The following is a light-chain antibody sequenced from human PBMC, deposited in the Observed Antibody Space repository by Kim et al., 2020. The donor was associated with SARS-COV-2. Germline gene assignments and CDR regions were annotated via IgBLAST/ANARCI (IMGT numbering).Light chain of an antibody. CDR3: AGWDDSLNAEV. J-gene: IGLJ3*02. V-gene: IGLV1-44*01. CDR2: KNN. CDR1: STNIGTNS. Sequence: GQRVTIPCSVSSTNIGTNSVHWYQQFPGTAPEVLIYKNNQRPSGVPDRFSGSKSGTSASLAISGLQSEDEGDYYCAGWDDSLNAEVFGGGTQLTVL.